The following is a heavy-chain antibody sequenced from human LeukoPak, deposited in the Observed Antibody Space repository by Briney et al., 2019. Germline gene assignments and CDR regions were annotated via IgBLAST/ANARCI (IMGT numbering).Heavy chain of an antibody. J-gene: IGHJ4*02. D-gene: IGHD3-22*01. Sequence: SETLSLTCTISGGSVSSGSYYWNWIRQPPGKGLEWIGYIYYSGNTNINPSLKSRVTISVDKSNNQFSLRLRSVTAADTALYYCARESGHYHESSAYYYWLQYWGQGTLVTVSS. CDR3: ARESGHYHESSAYYYWLQY. V-gene: IGHV4-61*01. CDR1: GGSVSSGSYY. CDR2: IYYSGNT.